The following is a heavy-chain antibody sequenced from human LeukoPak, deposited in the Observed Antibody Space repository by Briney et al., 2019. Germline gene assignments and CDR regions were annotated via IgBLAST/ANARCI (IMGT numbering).Heavy chain of an antibody. CDR3: ARQDGGPGAFTF. Sequence: PSETLSLICTVSGASVGSGNFYWNWVRQPPGKGLEWLGYIYYNGKTNYSPSVKSRVTMSLDTSKNYFSLKMTSVTDADTAVYYCARQDGGPGAFTFWGQGTLVTASS. CDR2: IYYNGKT. V-gene: IGHV4-61*01. D-gene: IGHD2/OR15-2a*01. J-gene: IGHJ4*02. CDR1: GASVGSGNFY.